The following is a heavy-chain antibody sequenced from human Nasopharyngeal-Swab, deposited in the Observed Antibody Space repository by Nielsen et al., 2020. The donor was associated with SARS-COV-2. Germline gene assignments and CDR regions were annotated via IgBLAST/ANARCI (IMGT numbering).Heavy chain of an antibody. CDR3: AHYSSGSLSSPRGRGYLDY. CDR2: INHSGST. D-gene: IGHD1-26*01. J-gene: IGHJ4*02. CDR1: GGSFSGYY. Sequence: SETLSLTCTVYGGSFSGYYWSWIRQPAGKGLEWIGEINHSGSTNYNPSLKSRVTISVDTSKNQFSLKLSPVTAADTAVYYCAHYSSGSLSSPRGRGYLDYWGKGTLV. V-gene: IGHV4-34*01.